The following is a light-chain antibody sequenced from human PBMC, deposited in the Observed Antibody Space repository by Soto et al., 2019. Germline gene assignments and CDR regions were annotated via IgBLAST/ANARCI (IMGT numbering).Light chain of an antibody. V-gene: IGKV3-20*01. Sequence: EIVLTQSPGTLSLSPGERATLSCRASQSVSSSFLAWYQQKPGQAPRLLISGASSRATGIPDRFSGSGSGTDFTLTISRLEPEDVAVYYCQQYGSSPLTFVGGTKVEIK. CDR1: QSVSSSF. CDR2: GAS. CDR3: QQYGSSPLT. J-gene: IGKJ4*01.